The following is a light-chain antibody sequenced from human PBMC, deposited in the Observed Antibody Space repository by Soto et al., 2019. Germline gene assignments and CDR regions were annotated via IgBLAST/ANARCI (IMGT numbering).Light chain of an antibody. CDR2: EVT. CDR1: SSDIGGSKY. J-gene: IGLJ1*01. V-gene: IGLV2-14*01. CDR3: SSYTSSGTLYV. Sequence: QSALTQPASLSGSPGQSITISCTGTSSDIGGSKYVSWYQQHPGKAPKLMIYEVTYRPSGVSARFSGSKSGNTASLTVSGLKAEDEADYYCSSYTSSGTLYVFGTGTKVTVL.